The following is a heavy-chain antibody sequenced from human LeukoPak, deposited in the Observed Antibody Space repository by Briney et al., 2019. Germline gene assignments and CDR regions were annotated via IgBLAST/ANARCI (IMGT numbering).Heavy chain of an antibody. V-gene: IGHV3-30-3*01. J-gene: IGHJ4*02. D-gene: IGHD3-16*01. Sequence: HPGGSLRLSCAASGFTFSSYFVHWVRQAPGKGLDWVTTISYEGSIQYYSDSVKGRFTISRDNSKNTLYLQMNSLKPEDTAMYYCARERGEGRTRNFDYWGQGTLVTVSS. CDR2: ISYEGSIQ. CDR3: ARERGEGRTRNFDY. CDR1: GFTFSSYF.